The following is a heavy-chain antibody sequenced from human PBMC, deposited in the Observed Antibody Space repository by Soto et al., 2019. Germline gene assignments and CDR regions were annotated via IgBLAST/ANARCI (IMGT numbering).Heavy chain of an antibody. Sequence: QVQLVESGGGVVQPGRSLRLSCAASGFTFSSYAMHWVRQAPGKGLEWVAVISYDGSNKYYADSVKGRFTISRDNSKNTLCLQMNSLRAEDTAVYYCARDPLPNAYCLSTFCYRLPWFDPWGQGALVTVSS. CDR2: ISYDGSNK. V-gene: IGHV3-30-3*01. CDR3: ARDPLPNAYCLSTFCYRLPWFDP. CDR1: GFTFSSYA. J-gene: IGHJ5*02. D-gene: IGHD2-2*01.